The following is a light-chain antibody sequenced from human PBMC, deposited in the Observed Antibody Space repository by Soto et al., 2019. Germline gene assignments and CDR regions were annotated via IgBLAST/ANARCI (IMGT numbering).Light chain of an antibody. V-gene: IGLV2-8*01. J-gene: IGLJ3*02. CDR1: SSDVGVYDY. CDR2: DVS. Sequence: QSALTQPPSASGSPGQSVTISCTGTSSDVGVYDYVSWYQQHPGKAPKVMIYDVSKRPSGVPGRFSGSKSGNTASLTVSGLQAEDEADYYCSSYAGSNNWVFGGGTKL. CDR3: SSYAGSNNWV.